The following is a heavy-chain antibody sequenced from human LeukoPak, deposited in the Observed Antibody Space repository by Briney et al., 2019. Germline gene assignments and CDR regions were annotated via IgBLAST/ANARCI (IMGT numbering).Heavy chain of an antibody. CDR2: IRYDGSNE. J-gene: IGHJ2*01. V-gene: IGHV3-30*02. CDR1: GFTFSNYG. CDR3: AKDHSSGWSTLSYFDL. D-gene: IGHD6-19*01. Sequence: PPGGSLRLSCAASGFTFSNYGMHWVRQAPGKGLEWVAFIRYDGSNEYYADSVKGRFTISRDNSKNTLYLQMNSLRTEDTAVYYCAKDHSSGWSTLSYFDLWGRGTLVTVSS.